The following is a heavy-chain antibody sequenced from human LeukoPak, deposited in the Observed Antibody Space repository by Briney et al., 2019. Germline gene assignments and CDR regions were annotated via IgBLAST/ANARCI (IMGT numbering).Heavy chain of an antibody. CDR1: GGSISSSDFP. CDR3: ARGFYGAGSHFDY. V-gene: IGHV4-30-2*01. J-gene: IGHJ4*02. CDR2: IFHTGHT. Sequence: SETLSLTCAVSGGSISSSDFPWSWIRQPPGKGLEWIGYIFHTGHTSYNPSLKSQVTISVDMSKNQLSLRLTSVTAADAAVYYCARGFYGAGSHFDYWGQGTLVTVSS. D-gene: IGHD3-10*01.